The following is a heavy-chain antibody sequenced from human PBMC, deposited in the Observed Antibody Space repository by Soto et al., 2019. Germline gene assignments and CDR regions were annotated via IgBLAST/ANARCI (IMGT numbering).Heavy chain of an antibody. CDR1: GVFIRNYY. V-gene: IGHV4-4*07. Sequence: PSETLSLTCTVSGVFIRNYYWSWIRQPAGKGLEWIGRIYDSGSTNYNPSLKSRLTMSVDTSKNQLSLKLSSMTAADTAVYYCARWYSSSSIAAGHYYYGMDVWGQGITVTVS. CDR2: IYDSGST. D-gene: IGHD6-13*01. CDR3: ARWYSSSSIAAGHYYYGMDV. J-gene: IGHJ6*02.